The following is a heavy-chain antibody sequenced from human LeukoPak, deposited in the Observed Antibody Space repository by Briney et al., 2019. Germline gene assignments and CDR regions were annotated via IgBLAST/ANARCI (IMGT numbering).Heavy chain of an antibody. V-gene: IGHV1-69*04. D-gene: IGHD3-22*01. CDR1: GGTFSSYA. J-gene: IGHJ4*02. CDR2: IIPILGIA. CDR3: ARGRQYYYDSSGYYFDY. Sequence: SVKVSCKASGGTFSSYAISWVRQAPGQGLEWMGRIIPILGIANYAQKFQGRVTITADKSTSTAYMELSSLRSEDTAVYYCARGRQYYYDSSGYYFDYWDQGTLVTVSS.